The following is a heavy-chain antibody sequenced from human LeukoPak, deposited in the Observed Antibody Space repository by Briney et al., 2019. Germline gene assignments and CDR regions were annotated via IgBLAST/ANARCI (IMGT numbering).Heavy chain of an antibody. V-gene: IGHV3-74*01. D-gene: IGHD2-2*01. J-gene: IGHJ5*02. CDR1: GFTFSSYW. Sequence: GGSLRLSCAASGFTFSSYWMHWVRQAPGKGLVWVSRINSDGSSTSYADSVKGRFTISRDNAKNTLYLQMNSLRAEDTAVYRCARAHWYCSSTSCYRRTANWFDPWGQGTLVTVSS. CDR2: INSDGSST. CDR3: ARAHWYCSSTSCYRRTANWFDP.